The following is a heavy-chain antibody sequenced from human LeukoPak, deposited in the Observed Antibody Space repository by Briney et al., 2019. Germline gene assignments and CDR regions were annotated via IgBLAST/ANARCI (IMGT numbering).Heavy chain of an antibody. CDR3: ARAAYDSNGFTANHDY. CDR2: LYSDGST. J-gene: IGHJ4*02. CDR1: GFTVSSCY. Sequence: GGSLRLSCAASGFTVSSCYMSWVRQAPGKGLEWVPVLYSDGSTFYADSVKGRFTISRDNSKNTLHLQMNNLRAEDTAVYYCARAAYDSNGFTANHDYWGQGTLVTVSS. D-gene: IGHD3-22*01. V-gene: IGHV3-53*01.